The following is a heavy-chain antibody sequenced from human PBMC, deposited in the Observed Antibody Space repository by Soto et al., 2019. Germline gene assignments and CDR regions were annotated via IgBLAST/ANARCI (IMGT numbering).Heavy chain of an antibody. Sequence: GGSLRLSFAASGFTFSSYWMHWVRQAPGKGLEWVSYISSSSTIYYADSVKGRFTISRDNAKNSLYLQMNSLRAEDTAVYYCARSEQWLVSAFDIWGQGTMVTVSS. V-gene: IGHV3-48*01. CDR2: ISSSSTI. CDR1: GFTFSSYW. D-gene: IGHD6-19*01. J-gene: IGHJ3*02. CDR3: ARSEQWLVSAFDI.